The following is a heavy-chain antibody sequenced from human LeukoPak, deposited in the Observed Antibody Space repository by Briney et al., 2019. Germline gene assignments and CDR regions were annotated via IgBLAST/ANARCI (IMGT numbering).Heavy chain of an antibody. V-gene: IGHV4-59*08. CDR1: GGSISSYY. Sequence: PSETLSLTCTVSGGSISSYYWSWTRQPPGKGLEWIGYIYYSGSTNYNPSLKSRVTISVDTSKNQFSLKLSSVTAADTAVYYCARLTMEGHCSGGSCTPDYYYGMDVWGQGTTVTVSS. CDR3: ARLTMEGHCSGGSCTPDYYYGMDV. CDR2: IYYSGST. J-gene: IGHJ6*02. D-gene: IGHD2-15*01.